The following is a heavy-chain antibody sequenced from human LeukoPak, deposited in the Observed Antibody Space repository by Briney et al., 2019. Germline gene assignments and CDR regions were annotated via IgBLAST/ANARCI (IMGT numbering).Heavy chain of an antibody. D-gene: IGHD4-23*01. V-gene: IGHV4-59*01. CDR3: AGGGTTVVTYWYFDL. J-gene: IGHJ2*01. CDR1: GGSISSYY. CDR2: IYYSGST. Sequence: SETLSLTCTVSGGSISSYYWSWIRQPPGKGLEWIGYIYYSGSTNYNPSLKSRVTISVDTSKNQFSLKLSSVTAADTAVYYCAGGGTTVVTYWYFDLWGRGTLVTVSS.